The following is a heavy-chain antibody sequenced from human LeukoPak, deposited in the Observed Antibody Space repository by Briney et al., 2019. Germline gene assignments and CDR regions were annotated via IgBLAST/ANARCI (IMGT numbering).Heavy chain of an antibody. CDR2: ISYDGSNK. D-gene: IGHD4-17*01. Sequence: GGSLRLSCAASGFTFSSYAMHWVRQAPGKGLEWVAVISYDGSNKYYADSVKGRFTISRDNSKNTLYLQMNSLRAEDTAVYYCARDVHDYGDLNWFDPWGQGTLVTVSS. CDR3: ARDVHDYGDLNWFDP. J-gene: IGHJ5*02. V-gene: IGHV3-30-3*01. CDR1: GFTFSSYA.